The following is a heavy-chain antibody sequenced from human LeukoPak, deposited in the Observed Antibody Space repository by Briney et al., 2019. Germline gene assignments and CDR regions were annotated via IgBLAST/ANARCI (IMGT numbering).Heavy chain of an antibody. CDR2: INWNGGST. Sequence: GGSLRLSCAASGFTFDDYGMSWVRQAPGKGLEWVSGINWNGGSTGYADSVKGRFTISRDNAKNSLYLQMNSLRAEDTALYHCASSRGSGSYYYYFDYWGQGTLVTVSS. CDR1: GFTFDDYG. J-gene: IGHJ4*02. V-gene: IGHV3-20*01. CDR3: ASSRGSGSYYYYFDY. D-gene: IGHD3-10*01.